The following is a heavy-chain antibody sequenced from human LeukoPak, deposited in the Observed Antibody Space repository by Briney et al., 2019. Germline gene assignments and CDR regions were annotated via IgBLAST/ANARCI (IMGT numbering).Heavy chain of an antibody. CDR1: GGSISSYY. J-gene: IGHJ4*02. D-gene: IGHD4-11*01. CDR3: ASLRVTTEKGRMFDY. V-gene: IGHV4-59*08. Sequence: SETLSLTCTASGGSISSYYWSWIRQPPGKGLEWIGYIYYSGSTNYNPSLKSRVTISVDTSKNQFSLKLSSVTAADTAVYYCASLRVTTEKGRMFDYWGQGTLVTVSS. CDR2: IYYSGST.